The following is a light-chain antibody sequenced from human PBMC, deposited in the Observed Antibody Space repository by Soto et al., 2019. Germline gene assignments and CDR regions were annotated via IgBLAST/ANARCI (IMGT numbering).Light chain of an antibody. CDR1: SSNIGAGYD. V-gene: IGLV1-40*01. CDR3: QSYDSSLSGVV. J-gene: IGLJ2*01. Sequence: QSVLTQPPSVSGAPGQRVTNSCTGSSSNIGAGYDVHWYRQLPGTAPKLLIYGNSNRPSGVPDRFSGSKSGTSASLAITGLQAKDEADYYCQSYDSSLSGVVFGGGTQLTVL. CDR2: GNS.